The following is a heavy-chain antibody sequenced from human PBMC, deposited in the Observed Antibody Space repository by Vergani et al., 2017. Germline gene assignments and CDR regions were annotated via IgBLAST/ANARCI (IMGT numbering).Heavy chain of an antibody. Sequence: QVQLVQSGAEVKKPGASVKVSCKASGYTFTSYAMHWVRQAPGQRLEWMGWINTGNGNTKYSQKFQGRVTITRETSASTAYMELSSLRSEDTAVYYCARDQNSSGWYQYYYYYYGMDVWGQGTTVTVSS. D-gene: IGHD6-19*01. V-gene: IGHV1-3*04. CDR3: ARDQNSSGWYQYYYYYYGMDV. CDR2: INTGNGNT. J-gene: IGHJ6*02. CDR1: GYTFTSYA.